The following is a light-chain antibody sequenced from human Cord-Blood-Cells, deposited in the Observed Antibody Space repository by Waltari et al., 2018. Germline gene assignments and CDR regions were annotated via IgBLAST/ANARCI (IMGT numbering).Light chain of an antibody. Sequence: SYELTQPPSVSVSPGQTARITCSGDALPKQYAYCYQQKPGQAPVLVIYKDSERPSGIPERFSGSSSGTTVTLTISGVQAEDEADYYCQSADSSGTWVFGGGTKLTVL. V-gene: IGLV3-25*03. CDR1: ALPKQY. CDR2: KDS. J-gene: IGLJ3*02. CDR3: QSADSSGTWV.